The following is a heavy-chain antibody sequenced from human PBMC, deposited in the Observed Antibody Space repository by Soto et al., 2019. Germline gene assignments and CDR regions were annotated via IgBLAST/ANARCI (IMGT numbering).Heavy chain of an antibody. CDR1: GYSFTSYW. V-gene: IGHV5-51*01. CDR3: ARRPSAVEVVAADEPEEYYFDY. Sequence: GESLKISCKGSGYSFTSYWIGWVRQMPGKGLEWMGIIYPGDSDTRYSPSFQGQVTISADKSISTAYLQWSSLKASDTAMYYCARRPSAVEVVAADEPEEYYFDYWGQGTLVTVSS. J-gene: IGHJ4*02. CDR2: IYPGDSDT. D-gene: IGHD2-15*01.